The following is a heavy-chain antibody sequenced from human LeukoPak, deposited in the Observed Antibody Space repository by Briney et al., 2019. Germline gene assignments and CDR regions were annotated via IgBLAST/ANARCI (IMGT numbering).Heavy chain of an antibody. CDR2: INPSGGST. V-gene: IGHV1-46*01. D-gene: IGHD6-19*01. Sequence: GASVKVSCKASGYTFTNYYIHWVRQAPGQGLEWMGIINPSGGSTIYAQNFQGRVTMTRDMSTFTVYMELSSLRSEDTAVFYCARNRGHLRYSSGWSPGCWGQGTLVTVSS. CDR3: ARNRGHLRYSSGWSPGC. CDR1: GYTFTNYY. J-gene: IGHJ4*02.